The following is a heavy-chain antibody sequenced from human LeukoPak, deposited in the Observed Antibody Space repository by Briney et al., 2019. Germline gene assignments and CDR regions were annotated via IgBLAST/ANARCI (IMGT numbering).Heavy chain of an antibody. D-gene: IGHD1-1*01. CDR3: ARDRLLEDRDYHYYYYMDV. CDR1: GFTSSSYS. Sequence: PGGSLRLSCAVSGFTSSSYSMNWVRQAPGKGLEWVSSISSSSNYIYYADSVRGRFTISRDNAKNSLSLQMNSLRAEDTAVYYCARDRLLEDRDYHYYYYMDVWGIGTTVTVSS. CDR2: ISSSSNYI. J-gene: IGHJ6*03. V-gene: IGHV3-21*01.